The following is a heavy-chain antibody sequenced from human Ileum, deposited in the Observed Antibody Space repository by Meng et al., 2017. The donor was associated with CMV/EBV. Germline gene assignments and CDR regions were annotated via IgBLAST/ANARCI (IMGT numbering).Heavy chain of an antibody. D-gene: IGHD2-2*01. V-gene: IGHV3-74*01. CDR1: GFVFSTYW. Sequence: LSGAASGFVFSTYWMHWVRQAPGKGLVWVSRINSDGSSTNYADSVKGRFTISRDNAKNTLYLQMNSLRAEDSAVYYCTRRKVGFDPWGQGTLVTVSS. CDR2: INSDGSST. J-gene: IGHJ5*02. CDR3: TRRKVGFDP.